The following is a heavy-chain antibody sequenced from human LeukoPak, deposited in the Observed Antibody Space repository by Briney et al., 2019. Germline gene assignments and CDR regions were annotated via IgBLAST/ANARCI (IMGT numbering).Heavy chain of an antibody. CDR3: ARGLYCSSTSCYGGWFDP. CDR1: GYTFTSYG. V-gene: IGHV1-8*03. Sequence: ASVKVSCKASGYTFTSYGISWVRQAPGQGLEWMGWMNPNSGNTGYAQKFQGRVTITRNTSISTAYMELSSLRSEDTAVYYCARGLYCSSTSCYGGWFDPWGQGTLVTVSS. J-gene: IGHJ5*02. CDR2: MNPNSGNT. D-gene: IGHD2-2*01.